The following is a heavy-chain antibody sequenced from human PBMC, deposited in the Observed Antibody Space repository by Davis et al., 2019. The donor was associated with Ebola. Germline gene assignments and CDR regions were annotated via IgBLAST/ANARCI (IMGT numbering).Heavy chain of an antibody. CDR1: GGSISSYY. V-gene: IGHV4-59*01. CDR3: ARAGFSSSSPSDY. J-gene: IGHJ4*02. CDR2: IYYSGST. D-gene: IGHD6-6*01. Sequence: PSETLSLTCTVSGGSISSYYWSWIRQPPGKGLEWIGYIYYSGSTNYNPSLKSRVTISVDTSKNQFSLKLSSVTAADTAVYYCARAGFSSSSPSDYWGQGTLVTVSS.